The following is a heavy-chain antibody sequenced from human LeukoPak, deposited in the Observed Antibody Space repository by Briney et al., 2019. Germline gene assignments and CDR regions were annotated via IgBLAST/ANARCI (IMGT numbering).Heavy chain of an antibody. J-gene: IGHJ5*02. CDR2: IYYSGST. CDR3: AREAGTPGWFDP. Sequence: SETLSLTCTVSGGSISSYYWSWIRQPPGKGLEWIGYIYYSGSTNYNPSLKSRVTISVDTSKNQFSLKLSSVTAADTAVYYCAREAGTPGWFDPWGQGTLVTVSS. V-gene: IGHV4-59*01. CDR1: GGSISSYY. D-gene: IGHD1-1*01.